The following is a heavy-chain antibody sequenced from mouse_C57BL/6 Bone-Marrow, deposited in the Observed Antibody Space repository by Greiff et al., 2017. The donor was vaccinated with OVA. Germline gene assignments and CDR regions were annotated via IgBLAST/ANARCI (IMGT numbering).Heavy chain of an antibody. CDR3: ARGGGFDGP. V-gene: IGHV1-54*01. Sequence: VQLQHSGAELVRPGTSVKVSCKASGYAFTNYLIEWVKQRPGQGLEWIGVINPGSGGTNYNEKFKGKATLTADKSSSTAYMQLSSLTSEDSAVYFCARGGGFDGPWGTGTTVTVSS. CDR2: INPGSGGT. J-gene: IGHJ1*03. CDR1: GYAFTNYL. D-gene: IGHD2-2*01.